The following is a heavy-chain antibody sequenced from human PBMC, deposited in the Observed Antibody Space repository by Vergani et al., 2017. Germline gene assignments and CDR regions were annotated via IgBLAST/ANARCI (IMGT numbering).Heavy chain of an antibody. Sequence: QLQLQESGPGLVKPSETLSLTCTVSGGSISSSSYYWGWIRQPPGKGLEWIGSIYYSGSTYYNPSLKSRVTISVDTSKNQFSLKLSSVTAADTAVYYCARSPGSVVVITLLGMDVWGQGTTVTVSS. D-gene: IGHD3-22*01. CDR1: GGSISSSSYY. CDR3: ARSPGSVVVITLLGMDV. V-gene: IGHV4-39*01. J-gene: IGHJ6*02. CDR2: IYYSGST.